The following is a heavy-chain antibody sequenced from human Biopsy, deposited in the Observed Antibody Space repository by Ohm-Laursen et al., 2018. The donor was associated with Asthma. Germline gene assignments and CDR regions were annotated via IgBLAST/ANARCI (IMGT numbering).Heavy chain of an antibody. J-gene: IGHJ6*02. V-gene: IGHV3-30*18. CDR3: AKDVVWFRELGGMDV. D-gene: IGHD3-10*01. Sequence: SLRLSCPASGFSFSNFAIHWVRQAPGKGLEWVAVISYDGSNRYSADSVRGRFTISRDNSKNTLYLQMSSLRAGDTAVYYCAKDVVWFRELGGMDVWGQGTTVIVSS. CDR1: GFSFSNFA. CDR2: ISYDGSNR.